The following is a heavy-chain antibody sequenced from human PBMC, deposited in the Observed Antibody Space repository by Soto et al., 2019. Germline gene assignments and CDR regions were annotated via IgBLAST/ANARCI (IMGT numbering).Heavy chain of an antibody. CDR1: GFTFSSYA. Sequence: GVLRLSCAASGFTFSSYAMSWVRQAPGKGLEWVSAISGSGGSTYYADSVKGRFTISRDNSKNTLYLQMNSLRAEDTAVYYCAKLDILTGSGDDAFDIWGQGTMVTVSS. D-gene: IGHD3-9*01. CDR3: AKLDILTGSGDDAFDI. J-gene: IGHJ3*02. V-gene: IGHV3-23*01. CDR2: ISGSGGST.